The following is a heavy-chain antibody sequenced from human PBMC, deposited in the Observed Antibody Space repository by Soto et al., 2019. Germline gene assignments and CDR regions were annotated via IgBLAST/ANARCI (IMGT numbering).Heavy chain of an antibody. V-gene: IGHV4-30-4*01. CDR3: ARGVTIFGGVPFDP. J-gene: IGHJ5*02. CDR2: IYYSGST. D-gene: IGHD3-3*01. Sequence: SETLSLTCTVSGGSISSGDYYWSWIRQPPGKGLEWIGYIYYSGSTYYNPSLKSRVTISVDTSKNQFSLKLSSVTAADTAVYYCARGVTIFGGVPFDPWGQGTLVNVSS. CDR1: GGSISSGDYY.